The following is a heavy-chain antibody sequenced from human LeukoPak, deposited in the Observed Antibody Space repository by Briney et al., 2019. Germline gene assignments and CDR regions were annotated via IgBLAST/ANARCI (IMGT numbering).Heavy chain of an antibody. CDR1: GFTVSSYY. CDR3: ARDRGCGDCYPPANDAFDI. D-gene: IGHD2-21*02. J-gene: IGHJ3*02. V-gene: IGHV3-66*01. CDR2: IYGGGST. Sequence: GGSLRLSCAASGFTVSSYYMSWVRQAPGKGLEWVSVIYGGGSTYYADSVKGRFTISRDNSKSTLYLQMNSLRAEDTAVYYCARDRGCGDCYPPANDAFDIWGQGTMVTVSS.